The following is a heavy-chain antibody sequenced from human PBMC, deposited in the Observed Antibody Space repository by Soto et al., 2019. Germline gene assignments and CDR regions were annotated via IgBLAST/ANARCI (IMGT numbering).Heavy chain of an antibody. V-gene: IGHV4-31*03. CDR1: GGSIRSGGYY. CDR2: MYYSGDT. CDR3: AKDSVVVTSNWFDP. J-gene: IGHJ5*02. Sequence: SETLSLTCTVSGGSIRSGGYYWSWIRQHPGKGLEWIGYMYYSGDTDYNPSLKSRVSISVDKSKNQLSLKLSSVTAADTAVYYCAKDSVVVTSNWFDPWGQGTLVTVSS. D-gene: IGHD2-21*02.